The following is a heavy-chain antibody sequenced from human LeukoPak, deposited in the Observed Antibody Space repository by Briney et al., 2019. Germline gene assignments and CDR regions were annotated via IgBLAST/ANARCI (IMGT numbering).Heavy chain of an antibody. Sequence: SETLSLTCTVSGGSISSYYWSWIRQPPGNGLEWIGYIYYSGSTNYNPSLKSRVTISVDTSKNQFSLKLSSVTAADTAVYYCARRSPSSGWYRHDYWGQGTLVTVSS. CDR2: IYYSGST. D-gene: IGHD6-19*01. V-gene: IGHV4-59*08. CDR1: GGSISSYY. J-gene: IGHJ4*02. CDR3: ARRSPSSGWYRHDY.